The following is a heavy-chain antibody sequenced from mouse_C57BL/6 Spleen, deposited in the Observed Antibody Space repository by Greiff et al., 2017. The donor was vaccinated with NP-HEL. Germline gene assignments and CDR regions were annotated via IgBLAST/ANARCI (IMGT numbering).Heavy chain of an antibody. CDR3: ARGLAPRYWYFDV. Sequence: QVQLQQPGAELVKPGASVKLSCKASGYTFTSYWMHWVKQRPGQGLEWIGMIHPNSGSTNYNEKFKSKATLTVDKSSSTAYMQLRSLTSEDSAVYYCARGLAPRYWYFDVWGTGTTVTVSS. J-gene: IGHJ1*03. CDR1: GYTFTSYW. CDR2: IHPNSGST. V-gene: IGHV1-64*01. D-gene: IGHD4-1*01.